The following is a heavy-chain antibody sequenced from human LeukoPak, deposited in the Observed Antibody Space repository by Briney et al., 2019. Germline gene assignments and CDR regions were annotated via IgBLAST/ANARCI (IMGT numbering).Heavy chain of an antibody. CDR3: AYNRNFALDN. D-gene: IGHD1-14*01. CDR2: VYHSGGA. J-gene: IGHJ4*01. V-gene: IGHV4/OR15-8*01. Sequence: SETLSLTCAVSGASIASHSWWSWVRQPPGKGLEWIGEVYHSGGANYKPSLKSRVTISVDTSRNHFSLKLTSVTTADTAVYFCAYNRNFALDNWGQGTLVTVSS. CDR1: GASIASHSW.